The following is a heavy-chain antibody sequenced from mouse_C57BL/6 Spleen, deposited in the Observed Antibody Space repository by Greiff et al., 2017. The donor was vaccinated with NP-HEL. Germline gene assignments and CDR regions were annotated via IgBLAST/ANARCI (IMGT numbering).Heavy chain of an antibody. V-gene: IGHV1-76*01. CDR1: GYTFTDYY. Sequence: VQLQQSGAELVRPGASVKLSCKASGYTFTDYYINWVKQRPGQGLEWIARIYPGSGNTYYNEKFKGKATLTAEKSSSTAYMQLSSLTSEDSAVYFCARGGFITTVVEVYFDYWGQGTTLTVSS. D-gene: IGHD1-1*01. J-gene: IGHJ2*01. CDR3: ARGGFITTVVEVYFDY. CDR2: IYPGSGNT.